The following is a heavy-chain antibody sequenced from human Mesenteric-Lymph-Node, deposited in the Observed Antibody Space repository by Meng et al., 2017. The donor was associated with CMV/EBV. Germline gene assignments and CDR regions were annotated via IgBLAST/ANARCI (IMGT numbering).Heavy chain of an antibody. Sequence: ASVKVSCKASGYTFTSYYMHWVRQAPGQGLEWMGISNPSGGSTSYAQKFQGRVTMTRDTSTSTVYMELSSLRSEDTAVYYCARDGTTGAFDIWGQGTMVTVSS. V-gene: IGHV1-46*01. CDR2: SNPSGGST. J-gene: IGHJ3*02. CDR1: GYTFTSYY. D-gene: IGHD1-7*01. CDR3: ARDGTTGAFDI.